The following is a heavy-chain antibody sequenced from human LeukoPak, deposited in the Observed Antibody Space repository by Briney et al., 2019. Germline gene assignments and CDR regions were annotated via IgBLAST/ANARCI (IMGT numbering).Heavy chain of an antibody. CDR1: GFTFSKAW. Sequence: GGSLRLSCAASGFTFSKAWMIWVRQAPGKGLEWVARIKTKPEGGTTDYAAPVKGRFTISRDDSKNTLYLQMNSLKTEDTAVYYCTSSGSRWDYFDYWGQGTLATVSS. D-gene: IGHD4-23*01. CDR2: IKTKPEGGTT. J-gene: IGHJ4*02. CDR3: TSSGSRWDYFDY. V-gene: IGHV3-15*05.